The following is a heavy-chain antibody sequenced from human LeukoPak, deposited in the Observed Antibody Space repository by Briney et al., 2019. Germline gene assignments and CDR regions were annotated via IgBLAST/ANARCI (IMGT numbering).Heavy chain of an antibody. CDR2: IKEDGSDT. V-gene: IGHV3-7*01. CDR1: GFTFSTYW. CDR3: ASDRAYSQFDY. D-gene: IGHD2-15*01. J-gene: IGHJ4*02. Sequence: GGSLRLSCAASGFTFSTYWMDWVRQAPGKGLEWVASIKEDGSDTNYVGSVRGRFTVSRDNTKNSLYLQMNSLRAGDTAVYYCASDRAYSQFDYWGQGTLVTVSS.